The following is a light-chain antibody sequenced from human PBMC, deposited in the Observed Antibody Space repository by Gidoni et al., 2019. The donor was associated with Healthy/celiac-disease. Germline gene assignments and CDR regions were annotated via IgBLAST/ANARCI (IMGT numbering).Light chain of an antibody. J-gene: IGKJ2*01. Sequence: IVLTQSPATLSLSPGERATLSCRPSQSVSSYLAWYQQKPGQAPRLLIYDASNRATGIPARFRGSGSGTEFTLTISSLEPEDFAVYYCQQRSNWPPGYTFXXXTKLEIK. CDR2: DAS. CDR1: QSVSSY. V-gene: IGKV3-11*01. CDR3: QQRSNWPPGYT.